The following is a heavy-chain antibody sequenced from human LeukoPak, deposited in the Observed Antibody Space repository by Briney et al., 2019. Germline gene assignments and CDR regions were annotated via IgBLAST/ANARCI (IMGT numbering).Heavy chain of an antibody. J-gene: IGHJ4*02. D-gene: IGHD2-2*01. V-gene: IGHV4-38-2*02. CDR3: AREYCSTTTRCYLGKPATESYFDC. Sequence: PAETLSLTCAVSGASIRDYQWSWIRQPPGKGLEGIGSMLHSGSTYQNPSLKSRVTISLGPSKNQFSLKLSSVTAADTAVYYCAREYCSTTTRCYLGKPATESYFDCWGQGTLVTVSS. CDR1: GASIRDYQ. CDR2: MLHSGST.